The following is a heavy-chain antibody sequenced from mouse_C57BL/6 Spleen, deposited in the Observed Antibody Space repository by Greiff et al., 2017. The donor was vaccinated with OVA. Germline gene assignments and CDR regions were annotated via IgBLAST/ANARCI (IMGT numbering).Heavy chain of an antibody. CDR1: GYTFTSYW. D-gene: IGHD2-5*01. CDR3: ARSDYSNYEAMDY. Sequence: QVQLQQPGAELVKPGASVKLSCKASGYTFTSYWMQWVKQRPGQGLEWIGEIDPSASYPNYNQKFKGKATLTVDTSSSTAYMQLSSLTSEDSAVYYCARSDYSNYEAMDYWGQGTSVTVSS. V-gene: IGHV1-50*01. CDR2: IDPSASYP. J-gene: IGHJ4*01.